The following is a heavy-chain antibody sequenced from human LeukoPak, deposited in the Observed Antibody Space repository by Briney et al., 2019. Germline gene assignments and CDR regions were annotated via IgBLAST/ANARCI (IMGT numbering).Heavy chain of an antibody. D-gene: IGHD5-18*01. CDR2: IYHSGST. V-gene: IGHV4-38-2*02. J-gene: IGHJ4*02. Sequence: SETLSLTCTVSGYAISSGYYWGWIRQTPGKELEWIGNIYHSGSTYYNPSLKSRVGISVDTSNNQFSLKLSSVTAADTAVYYCARIDTAMVSYLDYWGQGTLVTVSS. CDR3: ARIDTAMVSYLDY. CDR1: GYAISSGYY.